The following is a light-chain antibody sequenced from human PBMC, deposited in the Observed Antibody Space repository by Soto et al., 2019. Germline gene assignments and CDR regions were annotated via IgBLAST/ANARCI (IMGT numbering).Light chain of an antibody. J-gene: IGLJ3*02. V-gene: IGLV2-23*01. CDR3: CSYIIDGYWV. CDR2: EAN. CDR1: NI. Sequence: QSALTQPASVSGSPGQSITISCTGTNIVSWYQQHPGKAPKLMIFEANKRPSGISNRFSASKSGNTASLTISGVQPEDEADYYCCSYIIDGYWVFGGGTKLTVL.